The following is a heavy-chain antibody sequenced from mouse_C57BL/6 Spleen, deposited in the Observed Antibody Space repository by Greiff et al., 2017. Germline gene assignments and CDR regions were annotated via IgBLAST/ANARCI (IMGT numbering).Heavy chain of an antibody. CDR1: GYTFTSYW. D-gene: IGHD1-1*01. J-gene: IGHJ1*03. CDR3: ARGAVGGYFDV. V-gene: IGHV1-52*01. CDR2: IDPSDSET. Sequence: VQLQQPGAELVRPGSSVKLSCKASGYTFTSYWMHWVKQRPIQGLEWIGNIDPSDSETHYNQKFKDKATLTVDKSSSTAYMQLSSLTSEDSAVYYCARGAVGGYFDVWGTGTTVTVSS.